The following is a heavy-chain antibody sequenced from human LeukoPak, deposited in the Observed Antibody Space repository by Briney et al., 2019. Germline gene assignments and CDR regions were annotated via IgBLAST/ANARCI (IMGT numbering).Heavy chain of an antibody. CDR3: AKGGAMVATIDY. Sequence: ASVKVSCKASGHTFTSYYINWVRQAPGQGLEWVGWISAYNGKTNYAQKFQGRVTMTIDTSTTTAYMDLRSLTSDDTAMYYCAKGGAMVATIDYWGQGTLVTVSS. CDR2: ISAYNGKT. D-gene: IGHD5-12*01. J-gene: IGHJ4*02. V-gene: IGHV1-18*01. CDR1: GHTFTSYY.